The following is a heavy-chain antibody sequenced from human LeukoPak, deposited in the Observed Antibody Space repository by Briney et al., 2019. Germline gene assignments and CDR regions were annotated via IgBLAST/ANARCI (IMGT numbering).Heavy chain of an antibody. D-gene: IGHD2-8*01. J-gene: IGHJ4*02. Sequence: PGGSLRLSCAASGFTFSSYAMSWVRQAPGKGLEWVSAISGSGGSTYYADSVKGRFTISRDNSKNTLYLQMNSLRAEDTALYYCAKGRPYYTSGVCYTGVPFDYWGQGNLVTVSS. V-gene: IGHV3-23*01. CDR1: GFTFSSYA. CDR3: AKGRPYYTSGVCYTGVPFDY. CDR2: ISGSGGST.